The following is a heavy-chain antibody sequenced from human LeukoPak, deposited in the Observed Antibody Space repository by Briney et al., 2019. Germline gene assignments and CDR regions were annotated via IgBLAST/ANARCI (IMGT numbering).Heavy chain of an antibody. Sequence: GASVKVSCKASGYTFTSYGISWVRQAPGQGPEWMGWISAYNGNTNYAQKLQGRVTMTTDTSTSTAYMELRSLRSDDTAVYYCARDVFSVRPYYFDYWGQGTLVTVSS. J-gene: IGHJ4*02. CDR1: GYTFTSYG. D-gene: IGHD1-26*01. CDR2: ISAYNGNT. CDR3: ARDVFSVRPYYFDY. V-gene: IGHV1-18*01.